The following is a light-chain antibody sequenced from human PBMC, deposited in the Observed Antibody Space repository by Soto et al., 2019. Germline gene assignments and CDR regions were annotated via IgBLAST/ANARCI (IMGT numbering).Light chain of an antibody. Sequence: EIVMTQSPATLSVSPWERATLSCMASQSVSSNLAWYQQKPGQAPRVLIYDISTRATGIPTRFSGSGSGTEFALTISSLQSEDFAVYYCQQYNSWPLTFGGGTKVDIK. CDR2: DIS. V-gene: IGKV3D-15*01. CDR1: QSVSSN. CDR3: QQYNSWPLT. J-gene: IGKJ4*01.